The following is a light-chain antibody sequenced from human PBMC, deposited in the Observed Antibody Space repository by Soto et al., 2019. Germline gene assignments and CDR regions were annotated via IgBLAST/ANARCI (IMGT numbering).Light chain of an antibody. CDR2: RAS. J-gene: IGKJ3*01. CDR3: QQYGSSLFS. CDR1: QSISSTY. Sequence: EIVLTQSPGTLSLSPGERATLSCSASQSISSTYLAWYQQKPGQAPRLLIYRASSRATGIPDRFSGSGSGTDFTLTISRLEPEDFAVYYCQQYGSSLFSFGPGTKVDIK. V-gene: IGKV3-20*01.